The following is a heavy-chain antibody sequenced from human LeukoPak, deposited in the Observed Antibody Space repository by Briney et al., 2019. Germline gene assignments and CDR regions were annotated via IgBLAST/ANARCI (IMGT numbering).Heavy chain of an antibody. V-gene: IGHV3-30-3*01. D-gene: IGHD6-13*01. J-gene: IGHJ4*02. Sequence: GRSLRLSCAASGFTFSSYAMHWVRQAPGKGLEWVAVISYDGSNKYYADSVKGRFTISRDNSKNTLYLQMNSLRAEDTAVYYCARLAAAGLYFDYWGQGTLVTVSS. CDR1: GFTFSSYA. CDR3: ARLAAAGLYFDY. CDR2: ISYDGSNK.